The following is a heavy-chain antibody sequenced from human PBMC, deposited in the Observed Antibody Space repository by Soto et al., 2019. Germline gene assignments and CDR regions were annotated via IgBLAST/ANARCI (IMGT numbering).Heavy chain of an antibody. CDR1: GYTFTRYG. CDR3: ARYVNYYDSSGLQDY. CDR2: ISAYNGNT. V-gene: IGHV1-18*01. Sequence: ASVKVSCKASGYTFTRYGISWVRQAPGQGLEWMGWISAYNGNTNYAQKLQGRVTMTTDTSTSTAYMELRSLRSDDTAVYYCARYVNYYDSSGLQDYWGQGTLVTVSS. D-gene: IGHD3-22*01. J-gene: IGHJ4*02.